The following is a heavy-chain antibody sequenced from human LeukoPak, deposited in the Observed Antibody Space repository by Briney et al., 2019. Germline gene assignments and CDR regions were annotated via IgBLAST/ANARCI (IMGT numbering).Heavy chain of an antibody. CDR2: SDPENGKT. CDR3: AIDTVYYDPPSY. D-gene: IGHD3-16*01. J-gene: IGHJ4*01. Sequence: ASVKVSCKVAGYIFKEVSMHWVRQPPGKGLEWMGGSDPENGKTVYAQNFQGRVTTTEDTSTDTAYMELTSLTSDDTAIYYCAIDTVYYDPPSYWGQGTLVTVSS. CDR1: GYIFKEVS. V-gene: IGHV1-24*01.